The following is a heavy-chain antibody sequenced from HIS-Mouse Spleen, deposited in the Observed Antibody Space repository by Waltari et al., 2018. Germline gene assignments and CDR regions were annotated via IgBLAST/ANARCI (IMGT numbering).Heavy chain of an antibody. V-gene: IGHV1-24*01. D-gene: IGHD1-26*01. Sequence: QVQLVQSGAEVKKPGASVKVSCKVSGYTLTELSMHWVRQAPGKGLEWMGGFEPENGETINEQKVQGRVTMTEEKSTDTAYMGLSSLRSEDTAVYYCATERVGGGMDVWGQGTTVTVSS. J-gene: IGHJ6*02. CDR2: FEPENGET. CDR1: GYTLTELS. CDR3: ATERVGGGMDV.